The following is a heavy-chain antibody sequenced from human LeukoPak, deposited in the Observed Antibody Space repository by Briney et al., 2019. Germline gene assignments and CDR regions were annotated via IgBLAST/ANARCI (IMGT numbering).Heavy chain of an antibody. V-gene: IGHV4-59*08. CDR3: ARHPTRSTIFGED. CDR2: IYYSGST. D-gene: IGHD3-3*01. J-gene: IGHJ4*02. CDR1: GGSFSDYY. Sequence: SETLSLTCAVYGGSFSDYYWSWIRQPPGKGLEWIGYIYYSGSTRYNPSLKSRATISVDTSKNQLSLKLTSVSAADTAVYYCARHPTRSTIFGEDWGQGTLVTVSS.